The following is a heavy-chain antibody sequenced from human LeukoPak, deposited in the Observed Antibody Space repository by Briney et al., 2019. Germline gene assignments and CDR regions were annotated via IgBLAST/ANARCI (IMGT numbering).Heavy chain of an antibody. Sequence: GGSLRLSCATSGFTFNNYNMNWVRQAPGGALEWVSSIPSSGTYIFYADSVKGRFTISRDNAKNSLYLQMNSLGPEDTAVYYCARDPYSGNYGNYYYYYMDVWGKGTTVTISS. V-gene: IGHV3-21*01. CDR3: ARDPYSGNYGNYYYYYMDV. J-gene: IGHJ6*03. CDR1: GFTFNNYN. D-gene: IGHD1-26*01. CDR2: IPSSGTYI.